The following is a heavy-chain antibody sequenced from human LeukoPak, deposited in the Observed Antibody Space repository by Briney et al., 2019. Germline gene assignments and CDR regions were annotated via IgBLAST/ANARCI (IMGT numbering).Heavy chain of an antibody. V-gene: IGHV4-4*02. J-gene: IGHJ6*02. D-gene: IGHD4-23*01. CDR3: ARRAVAIRLEGYGMGV. CDR1: GGSISSSNW. Sequence: PSETLSLTCAVSGGSISSSNWWSWVRQPPGKGLEWIGEIYHSGSTNYNPSLKSRVTISVDKPKNQFSLTLSSVTAADTAVYYCARRAVAIRLEGYGMGVWGQGTTVTVSS. CDR2: IYHSGST.